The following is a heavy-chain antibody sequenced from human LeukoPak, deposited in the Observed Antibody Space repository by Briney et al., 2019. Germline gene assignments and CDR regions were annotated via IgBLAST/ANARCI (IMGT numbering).Heavy chain of an antibody. Sequence: GGSLRLSWAASGFTFSNHGMHWVRQAPGKGPGWVALIWYDGSNKYYGDSVKGRFTISRDNSKNTVYLQMNSLRAEDTGVYYCARDRLEAVTDDDYFDYWGQGTLVTVSS. CDR2: IWYDGSNK. CDR1: GFTFSNHG. CDR3: ARDRLEAVTDDDYFDY. D-gene: IGHD2-21*02. V-gene: IGHV3-33*01. J-gene: IGHJ4*02.